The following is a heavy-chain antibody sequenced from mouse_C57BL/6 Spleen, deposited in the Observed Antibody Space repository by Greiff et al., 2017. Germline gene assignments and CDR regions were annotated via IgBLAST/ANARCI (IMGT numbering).Heavy chain of an antibody. CDR1: GFSLTSYG. V-gene: IGHV2-2*01. J-gene: IGHJ4*01. D-gene: IGHD2-3*01. Sequence: VQLVESGPGLVQPSQSLSITCTVSGFSLTSYGVHWVRQSPGKGLEWLGVIWSGGSTDYNAAFISRLSISKDNSKSQVFFKMNSLQADDTAIYYCARAIYDGYYGDAMDYWGQGTSVTVSS. CDR2: IWSGGST. CDR3: ARAIYDGYYGDAMDY.